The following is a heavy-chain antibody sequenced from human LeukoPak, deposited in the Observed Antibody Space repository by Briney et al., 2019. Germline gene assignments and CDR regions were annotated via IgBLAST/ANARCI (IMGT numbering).Heavy chain of an antibody. J-gene: IGHJ4*02. CDR2: ISSESAYI. CDR3: ARGETSCSTASCYTGFDY. D-gene: IGHD2-2*02. CDR1: GFTFSSHS. V-gene: IGHV3-21*01. Sequence: GGSLRLSCAGSGFTFSSHSMNWVRQAPGKGLEWVSSISSESAYIIYADSVRGRFTISRDNAKNSLFLQVDSLRAEDTALYYCARGETSCSTASCYTGFDYWGQGTLVTVSS.